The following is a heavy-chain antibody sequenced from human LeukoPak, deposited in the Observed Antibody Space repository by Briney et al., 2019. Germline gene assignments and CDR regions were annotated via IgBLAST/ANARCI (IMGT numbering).Heavy chain of an antibody. J-gene: IGHJ5*02. V-gene: IGHV4-34*01. CDR1: GGSFSGYY. D-gene: IGHD3-10*02. CDR3: ARVLSVRWFDP. Sequence: SSETLSLTCAVYGGSFSGYYWSWIRQPPGKGLEWIGEINHSGSTNYNPSLKSRVTISVDTSKNQFSLKLSSVTAADTAVYYCARVLSVRWFDPWGQGTLVTVSS. CDR2: INHSGST.